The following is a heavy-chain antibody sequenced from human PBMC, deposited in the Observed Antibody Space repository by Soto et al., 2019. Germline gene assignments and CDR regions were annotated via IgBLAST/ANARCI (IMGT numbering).Heavy chain of an antibody. CDR1: GFTFSSYS. CDR2: ISSSSSYI. J-gene: IGHJ4*02. Sequence: EVQLVESGGGLVKPGGSLRLSCAASGFTFSSYSMNWVRQAPGKGLEWVSSISSSSSYIYYADSVKGRFTISRDNAKNSLYLQMNSLRAEDTAVYYCARGHYDYIWGSPIDYWGQGTLVTVSS. V-gene: IGHV3-21*01. D-gene: IGHD3-16*01. CDR3: ARGHYDYIWGSPIDY.